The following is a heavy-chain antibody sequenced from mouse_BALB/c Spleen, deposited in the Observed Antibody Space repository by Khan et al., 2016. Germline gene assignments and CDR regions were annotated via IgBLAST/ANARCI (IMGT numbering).Heavy chain of an antibody. CDR3: ARGSSGYYAMDY. V-gene: IGHV7-3*02. Sequence: EVELVESGGGLVQPGGSLRLSCVTSGFTFTDYYMSWVRQPPGKALEWLGFIRNKANGYTTEYSASVKGRFTISRDNSQSILYLQMNTLRAEDSATYYCARGSSGYYAMDYWGQGTSVTVSS. CDR2: IRNKANGYTT. J-gene: IGHJ4*01. D-gene: IGHD3-1*01. CDR1: GFTFTDYY.